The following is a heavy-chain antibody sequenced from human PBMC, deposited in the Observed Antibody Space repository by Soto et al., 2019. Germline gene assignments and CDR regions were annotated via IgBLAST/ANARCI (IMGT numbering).Heavy chain of an antibody. J-gene: IGHJ6*02. CDR2: ISAYNGNT. CDR1: GYTFTGYY. V-gene: IGHV1-18*04. CDR3: ARVSGGYDSSGYEKDYYYYGMDV. Sequence: QVQLVQSGAEVKKPGASVKVSCKASGYTFTGYYIHWVRQAPGQGLEWMGWISAYNGNTNYAQKLQGRVTMTTDTSTSTAYMELRSLRSDDTAVYYCARVSGGYDSSGYEKDYYYYGMDVWGQGTTVTVSS. D-gene: IGHD3-22*01.